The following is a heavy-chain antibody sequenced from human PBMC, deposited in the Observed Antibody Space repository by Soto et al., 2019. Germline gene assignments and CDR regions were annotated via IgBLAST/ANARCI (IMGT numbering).Heavy chain of an antibody. D-gene: IGHD2-21*01. Sequence: GESLKISCQGSGYSFTNYWIGWVRRMPGKDLEWMGVVYGGDSDARYSPSFQGQVTISADKSITTAYLQWSSLKTSDTAIYYCARLQMVVVFLFSAGDDMYTACSGLDVWGQGTMVTVSS. CDR1: GYSFTNYW. V-gene: IGHV5-51*01. J-gene: IGHJ6*02. CDR3: ARLQMVVVFLFSAGDDMYTACSGLDV. CDR2: VYGGDSDA.